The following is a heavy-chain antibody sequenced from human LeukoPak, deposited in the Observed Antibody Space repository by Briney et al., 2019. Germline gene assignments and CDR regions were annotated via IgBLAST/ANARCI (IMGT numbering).Heavy chain of an antibody. J-gene: IGHJ4*02. D-gene: IGHD6-13*01. CDR1: GGSFSGYY. V-gene: IGHV4-34*01. Sequence: SEALSLTCAVYGGSFSGYYWSWIRQPPGKGLEWIGEINHSGSTNYNPNLKSRVTISVDTSKNQFSLKLSSVTAADTAVYYCARFTSSSVVSAVDYWGQGTLVTVSS. CDR2: INHSGST. CDR3: ARFTSSSVVSAVDY.